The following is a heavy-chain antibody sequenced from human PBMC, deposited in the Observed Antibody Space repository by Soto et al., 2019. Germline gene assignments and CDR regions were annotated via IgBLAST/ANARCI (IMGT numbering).Heavy chain of an antibody. J-gene: IGHJ5*02. CDR2: INPTGST. Sequence: QVRLQQWGAGLLKPSETLSLTCAVYGGSFIGYYWSWIRQPPGKGLEWIGEINPTGSTNYNPSLNRRVTTVIDRARNQFSRSLSSVTAEDTAMYYCARANGLRLGELSWGGPNWFDPWGQGTLVTVSS. CDR3: ARANGLRLGELSWGGPNWFDP. D-gene: IGHD3-16*02. CDR1: GGSFIGYY. V-gene: IGHV4-34*01.